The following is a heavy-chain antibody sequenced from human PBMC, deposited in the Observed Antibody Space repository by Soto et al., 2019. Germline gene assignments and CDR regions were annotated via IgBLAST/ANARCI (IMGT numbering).Heavy chain of an antibody. CDR3: XXXXXXXXXRXDYFDY. CDR1: GFTFSSYS. Sequence: EVQLVESGGLLLQPGGSLRLSCAASGFTFSSYSMNWVRQAPGKGLEWVSYISSSSSTIYYADSVKGRFTISRDNAKXXXXXXXXXXXXXXXXXXXXXXXXXXXXXRXDYFDYWGQGTLVTVSS. J-gene: IGHJ4*02. CDR2: ISSSSSTI. V-gene: IGHV3-48*01.